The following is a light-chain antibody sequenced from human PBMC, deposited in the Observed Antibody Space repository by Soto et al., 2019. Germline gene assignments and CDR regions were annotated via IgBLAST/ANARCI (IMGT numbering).Light chain of an antibody. J-gene: IGLJ2*01. CDR1: SSDVGGYNY. V-gene: IGLV2-8*01. CDR2: EVS. CDR3: SSFAGNNNLV. Sequence: QSALTQPLSASGSPGQSVTISCTGTSSDVGGYNYVSWYQQHPGKAPKLMISEVSKRPSGVPDRFSGSKSGNTASLTVSGLQAEDEADYYCSSFAGNNNLVFGGGTKLTVL.